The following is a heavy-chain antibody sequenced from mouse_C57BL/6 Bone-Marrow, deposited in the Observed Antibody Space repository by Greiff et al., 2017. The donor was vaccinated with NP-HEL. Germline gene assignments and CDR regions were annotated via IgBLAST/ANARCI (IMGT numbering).Heavy chain of an antibody. D-gene: IGHD2-4*01. V-gene: IGHV7-3*01. CDR3: ARSIYYEYADEPFYAMDY. Sequence: VESGGGLVQPGGSLSLSCAASGFTFTDYYMSWVRQPPGKALEWLGFIRNKANGYTTEYSASVKGRFTISRDNSQSILYLQMNALRAEDSATDYCARSIYYEYADEPFYAMDYWGQGTSVTVSS. J-gene: IGHJ4*01. CDR1: GFTFTDYY. CDR2: IRNKANGYTT.